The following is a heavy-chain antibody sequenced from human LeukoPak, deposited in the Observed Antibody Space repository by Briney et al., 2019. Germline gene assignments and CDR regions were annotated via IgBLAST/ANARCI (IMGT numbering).Heavy chain of an antibody. J-gene: IGHJ4*02. Sequence: GGSLRLSCAASGFTFSSYAMSWVRLAPGKGLEWVSTVSGSGGSTYYADSVRGRSTISRDNSENTVYLQMNSLRAEDTAVYYCARSQYDYVWGSNRYEVDYWGQGTLVTVSS. CDR3: ARSQYDYVWGSNRYEVDY. V-gene: IGHV3-23*01. D-gene: IGHD3-16*02. CDR2: VSGSGGST. CDR1: GFTFSSYA.